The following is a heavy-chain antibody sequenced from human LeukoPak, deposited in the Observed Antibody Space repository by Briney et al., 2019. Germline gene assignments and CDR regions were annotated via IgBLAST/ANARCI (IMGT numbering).Heavy chain of an antibody. Sequence: GGSLRLSCTASGFTFSSYAMHWVRQAPGKGLEWVAVISYDGSNKYYADSVKGRFTISRDNSKNTLYLQMNSLRAEDTAVYYCARDGAVAAGYFDYWGQGTLVTVSS. V-gene: IGHV3-30-3*01. CDR2: ISYDGSNK. J-gene: IGHJ4*02. CDR1: GFTFSSYA. D-gene: IGHD6-19*01. CDR3: ARDGAVAAGYFDY.